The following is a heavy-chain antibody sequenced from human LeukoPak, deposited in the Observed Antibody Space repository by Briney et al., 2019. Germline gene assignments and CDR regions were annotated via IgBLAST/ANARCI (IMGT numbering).Heavy chain of an antibody. D-gene: IGHD6-13*01. CDR2: FNSDGRST. CDR3: ARGGSSIAAAGDNWFDP. V-gene: IGHV3-74*01. J-gene: IGHJ5*02. CDR1: GFTLSSYW. Sequence: GGSLRLSCVASGFTLSSYWMHWVRQAPGKGLVWVSRFNSDGRSTSHADSVKGRFTISRDNARNTLYLQMNSLRAEDTAVYNCARGGSSIAAAGDNWFDPWGQGTLVTVSS.